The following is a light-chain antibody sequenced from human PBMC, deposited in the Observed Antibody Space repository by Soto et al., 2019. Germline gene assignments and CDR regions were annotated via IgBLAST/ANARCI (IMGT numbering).Light chain of an antibody. CDR3: QQYGSSPT. CDR2: GAA. Sequence: EIVLTQSPGTLSLSPGERATLSCRASQSVSNNYLAWYQQKPGQAPRLLIYGAATRATGIPARFSGSGSGTEFTLTINSLQSEDFAVYYCQQYGSSPTFGQGTRLEI. CDR1: QSVSNNY. J-gene: IGKJ5*01. V-gene: IGKV3-20*01.